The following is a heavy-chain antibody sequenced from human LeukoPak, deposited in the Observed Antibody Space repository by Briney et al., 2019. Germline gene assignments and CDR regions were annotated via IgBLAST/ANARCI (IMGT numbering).Heavy chain of an antibody. CDR1: GFTFSNAW. CDR2: ISSRSSTI. J-gene: IGHJ3*02. V-gene: IGHV3-48*01. D-gene: IGHD6-13*01. Sequence: GGSLRLSCAASGFTFSNAWMSWVRQAPGKGREWVSYISSRSSTIYYANSVKGRFTISRDNAKNSLYLQMNSLRAEDTAVYYCASGLAAAATGAFDIWGQGTMVTVSS. CDR3: ASGLAAAATGAFDI.